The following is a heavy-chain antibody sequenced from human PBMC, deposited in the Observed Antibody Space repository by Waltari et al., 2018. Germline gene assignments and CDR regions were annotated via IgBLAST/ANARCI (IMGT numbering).Heavy chain of an antibody. J-gene: IGHJ4*02. V-gene: IGHV3-9*01. Sequence: EVQLVESGGGLVQPGGSLRLSCTASGLLLNDYPMHWVRQPPGKGLEWVSGINWNSGTMGYADSVKGRFTISRDNAKNSLYLQMSGLRPEDTAFYYCAKDVSLYQIKPAFDSWGQGVLVTVSS. CDR3: AKDVSLYQIKPAFDS. CDR2: INWNSGTM. CDR1: GLLLNDYP. D-gene: IGHD2-2*01.